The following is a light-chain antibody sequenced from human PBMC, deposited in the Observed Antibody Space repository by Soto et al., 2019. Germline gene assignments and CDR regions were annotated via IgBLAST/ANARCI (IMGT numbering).Light chain of an antibody. Sequence: QAVVTQPPSMSGAPGQRVTISCTGSSSNIGAGYDVHWYQHLPGTAPKLLIYGNTNRPSGVPDRFSGSKSGTSVSLAITGLQAEDEADYYCQSHDSSLNSWVFGGGTQLTVL. CDR2: GNT. V-gene: IGLV1-40*01. CDR3: QSHDSSLNSWV. CDR1: SSNIGAGYD. J-gene: IGLJ3*02.